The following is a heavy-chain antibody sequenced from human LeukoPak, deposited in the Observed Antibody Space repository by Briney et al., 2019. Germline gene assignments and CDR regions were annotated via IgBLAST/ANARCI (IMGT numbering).Heavy chain of an antibody. J-gene: IGHJ4*02. Sequence: GRSLRLSCAASGFTFSSYAMHWVRQAPGKGLEWVAVISYDGSNKYYADSVKGRFTISRDNSKNTLYLQMNSLRAEDTAVYYCARGVDYYENSGTIDYWGQGTLVTVPS. V-gene: IGHV3-30-3*01. CDR2: ISYDGSNK. D-gene: IGHD3-22*01. CDR1: GFTFSSYA. CDR3: ARGVDYYENSGTIDY.